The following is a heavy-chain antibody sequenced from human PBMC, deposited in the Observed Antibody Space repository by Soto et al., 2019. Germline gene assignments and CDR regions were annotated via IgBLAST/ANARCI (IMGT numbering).Heavy chain of an antibody. Sequence: QVQLVESGGGVVQPGRTLRLYCAASGFTFSSYGMHWVRQAPGKGLEWVEVISYDGSNKYYADSVKGRFTISRDNSKNTLYQQMNSLRAEDTAVYYCAKVRDGSDGLGDAFDISGQGTMVTVYS. CDR1: GFTFSSYG. J-gene: IGHJ3*02. CDR2: ISYDGSNK. CDR3: AKVRDGSDGLGDAFDI. D-gene: IGHD6-19*01. V-gene: IGHV3-30*18.